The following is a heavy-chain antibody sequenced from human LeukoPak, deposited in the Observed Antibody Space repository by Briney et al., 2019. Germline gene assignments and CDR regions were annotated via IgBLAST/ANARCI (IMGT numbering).Heavy chain of an antibody. CDR2: MNPNSGNT. Sequence: GASVKVSCKASGGTFSSYDINWVRQATGQGLECMGWMNPNSGNTGYAQKFQGRVTITRNTSISTAYMELSSLRSEDTAVYYCARGTTLDYWGQGTLVTVSS. CDR1: GGTFSSYD. J-gene: IGHJ4*02. V-gene: IGHV1-8*03. D-gene: IGHD2-15*01. CDR3: ARGTTLDY.